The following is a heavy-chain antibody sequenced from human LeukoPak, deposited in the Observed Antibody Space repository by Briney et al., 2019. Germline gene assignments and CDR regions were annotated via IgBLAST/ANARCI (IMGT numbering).Heavy chain of an antibody. Sequence: GGSLRLSCSMSGFTLSHYAMSWVRQAPGKGLEWVSTIGGGGGSSDYTDSVKGRFTISRDNSKNTLYLQMNSLGAEDTAVYYCAKGHRYCTSGNCNSAVDYWGQGTLVTVSS. CDR3: AKGHRYCTSGNCNSAVDY. J-gene: IGHJ4*02. V-gene: IGHV3-23*01. CDR1: GFTLSHYA. CDR2: IGGGGGSS. D-gene: IGHD2-15*01.